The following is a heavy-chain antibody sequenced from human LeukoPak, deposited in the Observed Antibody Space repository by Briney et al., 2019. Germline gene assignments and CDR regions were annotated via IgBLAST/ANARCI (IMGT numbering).Heavy chain of an antibody. CDR2: IRSKAYGGTT. V-gene: IGHV3-49*03. J-gene: IGHJ5*02. CDR3: TRDLTAAAGTWFDP. Sequence: GGSLRLSCTASGFTFGDYAMSWFRQAPRKGLEWVGFIRSKAYGGTTEYAASVKGRFTISRDDSKSIAYLQMNSLKTEDTAVYYCTRDLTAAAGTWFDPWGQGTLVTVSS. D-gene: IGHD6-13*01. CDR1: GFTFGDYA.